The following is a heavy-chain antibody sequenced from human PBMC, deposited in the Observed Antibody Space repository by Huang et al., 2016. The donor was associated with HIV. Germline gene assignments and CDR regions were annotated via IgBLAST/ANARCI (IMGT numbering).Heavy chain of an antibody. CDR3: ARYRLTGTFLDS. CDR2: INTKTGKP. J-gene: IGHJ4*02. D-gene: IGHD3-9*01. CDR1: GYTFTTYS. Sequence: QVQLVQSGSELRKPGASVKVSCKASGYTFTTYSLIWVRQAPGQGLEWMGWINTKTGKPTYAQCFTGRVVFSLDTTVNTAYLQISSLKTDDTAKYFCARYRLTGTFLDSWGQGTQVTVSS. V-gene: IGHV7-4-1*02.